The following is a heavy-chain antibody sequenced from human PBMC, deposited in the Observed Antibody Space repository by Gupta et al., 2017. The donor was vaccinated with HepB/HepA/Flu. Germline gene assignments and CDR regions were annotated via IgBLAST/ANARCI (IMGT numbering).Heavy chain of an antibody. V-gene: IGHV1-18*01. CDR3: ARGQASNY. CDR2: INTYNSDT. J-gene: IGHJ1*01. D-gene: IGHD2-2*01. CDR1: GYTFTTYN. Sequence: QVYLVQSGAEVKKPGASVKVSCKASGYTFTTYNITWLRQAPGQGFEWMGTINTYNSDTDYAQRLQDRVTMTTDTSAGTAYLVVKNLRSDDTALYFCARGQASNYWGQGTQVIVSS.